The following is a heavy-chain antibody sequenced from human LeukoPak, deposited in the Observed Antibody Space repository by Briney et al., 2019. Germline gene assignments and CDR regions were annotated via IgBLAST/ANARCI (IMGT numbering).Heavy chain of an antibody. CDR3: ARDRGAGRNGYDY. V-gene: IGHV3-33*08. CDR2: IWYDGSNK. CDR1: GFTFSSYT. Sequence: GGSLRLSCAASGFTFSSYTMNWVRQAPGKGLEWVAVIWYDGSNKNHADSVKGRLSISRDNSKNTLYLQMNSLRAEGTAVYYCARDRGAGRNGYDYRGQGTLVTVSS. D-gene: IGHD3-10*01. J-gene: IGHJ4*02.